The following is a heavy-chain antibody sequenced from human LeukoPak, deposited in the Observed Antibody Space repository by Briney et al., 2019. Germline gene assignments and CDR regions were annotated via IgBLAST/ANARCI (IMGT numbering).Heavy chain of an antibody. V-gene: IGHV4-59*08. D-gene: IGHD3-22*01. J-gene: IGHJ3*02. CDR3: ARVARWAYYYDSSGYDAFDI. Sequence: SETLSLTCTVSGGSISSYYWSWIRQPPGKGLEWIGYIYYSGSTNYNPSLKSRVTISVDTSKNQFSLKLSSVTAADTAVYYCARVARWAYYYDSSGYDAFDIWGQGTMVTVSS. CDR1: GGSISSYY. CDR2: IYYSGST.